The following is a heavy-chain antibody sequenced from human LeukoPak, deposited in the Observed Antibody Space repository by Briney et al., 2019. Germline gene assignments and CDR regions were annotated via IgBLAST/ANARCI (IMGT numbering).Heavy chain of an antibody. J-gene: IGHJ4*02. CDR3: ARGPSYYDFWSGYYTSVYFDY. Sequence: SETLSLTCAVYGGAFSGKYWSWIRQPPGKGLEWIGEINHSGSTNYNPSLKSRVTISVDTSKNQFSLKLSSVTAADTAVYYCARGPSYYDFWSGYYTSVYFDYWGQGTLVTVSS. V-gene: IGHV4-34*01. CDR1: GGAFSGKY. D-gene: IGHD3-3*01. CDR2: INHSGST.